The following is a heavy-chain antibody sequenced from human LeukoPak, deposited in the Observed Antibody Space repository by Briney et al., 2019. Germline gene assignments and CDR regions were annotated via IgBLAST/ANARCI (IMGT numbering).Heavy chain of an antibody. CDR3: ARDSPYGDSSSY. CDR2: ISSSSSTI. Sequence: GGSLRLPCAASGFTFSGYSTNWVRQAPGKGLEWVSYISSSSSTIYYADSVKGRFTISRDNAKNSLYLQMNSLRAEDTAVYYCARDSPYGDSSSYWGQGTLVTVSS. J-gene: IGHJ4*02. CDR1: GFTFSGYS. V-gene: IGHV3-48*01. D-gene: IGHD4-17*01.